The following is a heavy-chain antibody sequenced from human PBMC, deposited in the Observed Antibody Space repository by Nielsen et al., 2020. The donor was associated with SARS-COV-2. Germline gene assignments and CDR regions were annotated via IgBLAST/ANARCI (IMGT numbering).Heavy chain of an antibody. CDR1: GFTFSSYW. D-gene: IGHD3-10*01. CDR3: AKHFTMVRGRIDY. J-gene: IGHJ4*02. Sequence: GESLKISCAASGFTFSSYWMHWVRQAPGKGLVWVSRINSDGSSTYYADSVKGRFTISRDNSKNTLYLQMNSLRAEDTAVYYCAKHFTMVRGRIDYWGQGTLVTVSS. V-gene: IGHV3-74*01. CDR2: INSDGSST.